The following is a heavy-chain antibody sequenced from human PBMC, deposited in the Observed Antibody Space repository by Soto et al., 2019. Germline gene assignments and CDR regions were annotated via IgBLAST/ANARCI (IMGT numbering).Heavy chain of an antibody. D-gene: IGHD1-1*01. Sequence: SETLSLTCSVSGGSISSTTYYWGWIRQPPGKGLEWIGSIHYTGSTYYSPSLKSRVTISVDTSKNQFSLNVTTVTATDTAVYYCARTWSTTYYYYGMEVWXQGTTVTVSS. CDR1: GGSISSTTYY. CDR3: ARTWSTTYYYYGMEV. J-gene: IGHJ6*02. V-gene: IGHV4-39*01. CDR2: IHYTGST.